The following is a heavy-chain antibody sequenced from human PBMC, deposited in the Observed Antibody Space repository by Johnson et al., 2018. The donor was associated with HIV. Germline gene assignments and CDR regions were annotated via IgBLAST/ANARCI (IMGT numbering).Heavy chain of an antibody. J-gene: IGHJ3*01. CDR1: GFSFDDYG. CDR3: AKGRELGYCAGGVCSDSFDV. V-gene: IGHV3-48*01. Sequence: VQLVESGGGVVRPWGSLRLSCTASGFSFDDYGMNWVRQAPGKGLEWVSYISSSGSTIYYADSVKGRFTISRDNSKNTLYLQMNSLTAEDTAVYYCAKGRELGYCAGGVCSDSFDVWGQGTLVTVSS. CDR2: ISSSGSTI. D-gene: IGHD2-8*02.